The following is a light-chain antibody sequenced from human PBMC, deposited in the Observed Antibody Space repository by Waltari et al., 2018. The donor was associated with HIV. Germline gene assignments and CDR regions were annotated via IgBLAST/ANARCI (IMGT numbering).Light chain of an antibody. V-gene: IGLV3-21*02. CDR1: NIGSRS. CDR3: QVWDTRSDLPVV. J-gene: IGLJ2*01. CDR2: DDT. Sequence: SYFLTQPPSVSVAPGQTARITCGGNNIGSRSVHWYQQKPGQAPVMVVFDDTHRPSGSPERFSGSNSGNTATLTFTRVEAGDEADYFCQVWDTRSDLPVVFGVVTNLSFL.